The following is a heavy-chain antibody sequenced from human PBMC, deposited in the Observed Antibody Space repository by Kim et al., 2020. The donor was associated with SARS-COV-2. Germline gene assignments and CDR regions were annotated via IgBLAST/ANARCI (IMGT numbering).Heavy chain of an antibody. J-gene: IGHJ4*02. CDR1: GYTFTSYA. D-gene: IGHD3-22*01. CDR3: ARAPLGYYDSSELKPLIFDY. CDR2: INAGNGNT. V-gene: IGHV1-3*01. Sequence: ASVKVSCKASGYTFTSYAMHWVRQAPGQRLEWMGWINAGNGNTKYSQKFQGRVTITRDTSASTAYMELSSLRSEDTAVYYCARAPLGYYDSSELKPLIFDYWGQGTLVTVSS.